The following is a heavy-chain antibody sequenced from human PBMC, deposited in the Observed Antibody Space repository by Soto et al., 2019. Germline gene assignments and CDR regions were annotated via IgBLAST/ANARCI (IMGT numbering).Heavy chain of an antibody. CDR3: ATDGAAGSVMEV. V-gene: IGHV3-21*01. CDR1: GFTFSSYG. D-gene: IGHD6-13*01. J-gene: IGHJ6*02. Sequence: EMQLLESGGGLVKPGGSLRLSCAAAGFTFSSYGMNWVRQAPGKGLEWVSSISSGSEYIYYADSLKGRLTISRDNARNSLYLQLNSLRAEDTALYYCATDGAAGSVMEVWGHGTTVTVSS. CDR2: ISSGSEYI.